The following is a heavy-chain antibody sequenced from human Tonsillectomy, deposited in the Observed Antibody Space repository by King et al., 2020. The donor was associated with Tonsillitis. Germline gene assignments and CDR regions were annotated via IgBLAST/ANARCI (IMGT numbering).Heavy chain of an antibody. V-gene: IGHV4-61*02. CDR2: IYTSGSC. Sequence: QLQESGPGLVKPSQTLSLTCTVSGGSITSADYYWSWIRQPAGKGLEWIGRIYTSGSCNYNPSLKSRVSMPVETSKNQFSLKLTAVTAADTAVYYCARGDSGDYVFDYWGQGTLVTVSS. CDR1: GGSITSADYY. CDR3: ARGDSGDYVFDY. J-gene: IGHJ4*02. D-gene: IGHD4-17*01.